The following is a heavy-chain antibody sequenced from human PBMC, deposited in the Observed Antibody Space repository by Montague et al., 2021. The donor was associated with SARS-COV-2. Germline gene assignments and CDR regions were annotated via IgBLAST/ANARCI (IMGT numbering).Heavy chain of an antibody. J-gene: IGHJ4*02. V-gene: IGHV4-61*02. CDR2: ISISGST. Sequence: TRSLTCTVSGGSISSGSYYWSWIRQPAGKGLEWIGRISISGSTNYXPSLKSRVTISVDTSKNQFSLKLSSVTAADTAVYYCARDIAVAGLFDYWGQGTLVTVSS. CDR1: GGSISSGSYY. CDR3: ARDIAVAGLFDY. D-gene: IGHD6-19*01.